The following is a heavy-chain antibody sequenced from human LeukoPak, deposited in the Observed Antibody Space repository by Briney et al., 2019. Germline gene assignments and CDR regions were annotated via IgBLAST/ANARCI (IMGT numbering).Heavy chain of an antibody. CDR1: GGSISSSSYY. CDR3: ARGPQTTVTNPDPRYWYFDL. CDR2: IFYSGTT. V-gene: IGHV4-39*07. J-gene: IGHJ2*01. D-gene: IGHD4-17*01. Sequence: SETLSLTCTVSGGSISSSSYYWGWIRQPPGKGLEWIGSIFYSGTTFYNPSLKSRVTVSLDTSKNQFSLKLSSVTAADTAVYYCARGPQTTVTNPDPRYWYFDLWGRGTLVTVSS.